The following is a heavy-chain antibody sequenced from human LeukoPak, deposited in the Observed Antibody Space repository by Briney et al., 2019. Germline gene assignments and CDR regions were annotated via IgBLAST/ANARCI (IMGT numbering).Heavy chain of an antibody. J-gene: IGHJ4*02. D-gene: IGHD1-20*01. CDR3: ARLLRFNWNPYYFDY. CDR1: GGSISSYY. V-gene: IGHV4-59*08. Sequence: SETLSLTCTVSGGSISSYYWSWIRQPPGKGLEWIGYIYYSGRTNYNPSLKSRVTISVDTSKNQFSLKLNSVTAADTAVYHCARLLRFNWNPYYFDYWGQGTLVTVSS. CDR2: IYYSGRT.